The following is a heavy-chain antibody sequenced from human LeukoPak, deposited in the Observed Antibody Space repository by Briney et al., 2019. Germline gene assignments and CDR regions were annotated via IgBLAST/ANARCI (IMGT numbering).Heavy chain of an antibody. J-gene: IGHJ4*02. CDR1: GYTFTSYY. D-gene: IGHD1-26*01. V-gene: IGHV1-46*01. CDR3: ARLPVGAIYFDDY. Sequence: ASVKVSRKASGYTFTSYYMHWVRQAPGQGLEWMGIINPSGGSTSYAQKFQGRVTMTRDMSTSTVYMELSSLRSEDTAVYYCARLPVGAIYFDDYWGQGTLVTVSS. CDR2: INPSGGST.